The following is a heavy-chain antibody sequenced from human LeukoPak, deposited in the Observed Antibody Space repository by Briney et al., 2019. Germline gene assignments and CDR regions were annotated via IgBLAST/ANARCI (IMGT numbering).Heavy chain of an antibody. CDR1: GYTFTSYA. CDR2: INTNTGNP. V-gene: IGHV7-4-1*02. CDR3: AREGRIAARISRWFDP. Sequence: ASVKVSCKASGYTFTSYAMNWVRQAPGQGLEWMGWINTNTGNPTYAQGFTGRFVFSLDTSVSTAYLQISSLKAEDTAVYYCAREGRIAARISRWFDPWGQGTLVTVSS. J-gene: IGHJ5*02. D-gene: IGHD6-6*01.